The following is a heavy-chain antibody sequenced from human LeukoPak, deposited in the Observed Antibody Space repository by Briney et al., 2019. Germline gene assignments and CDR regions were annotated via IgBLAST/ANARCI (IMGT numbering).Heavy chain of an antibody. CDR3: ARDKGYSSDWTLHYGMDV. D-gene: IGHD6-25*01. CDR1: GYTFTGYY. J-gene: IGHJ6*02. Sequence: ASVKVSCKASGYTFTGYYMHWVRQAPGQGLEWMGWINPNSGGTNYAQKFQGRVTMTRDTSISTAYMEQSRLRSDDTAVYYCARDKGYSSDWTLHYGMDVWGQGTTVTVSS. CDR2: INPNSGGT. V-gene: IGHV1-2*02.